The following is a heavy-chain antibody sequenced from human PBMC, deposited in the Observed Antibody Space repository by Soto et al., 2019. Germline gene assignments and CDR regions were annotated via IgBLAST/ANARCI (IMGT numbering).Heavy chain of an antibody. D-gene: IGHD3-22*01. V-gene: IGHV3-23*01. J-gene: IGHJ4*02. Sequence: EVQLLESGGGLVQPGESLRLSCVASGFTFSIYAMTWVRQSPGKGLEWVSSMSRTGDNTYYADSVKGRFTISRDNSKNTLYLQMNSLRAEDTAIYYCAKDQSNSNPLYYFDFWGPGTLVTVSS. CDR1: GFTFSIYA. CDR3: AKDQSNSNPLYYFDF. CDR2: MSRTGDNT.